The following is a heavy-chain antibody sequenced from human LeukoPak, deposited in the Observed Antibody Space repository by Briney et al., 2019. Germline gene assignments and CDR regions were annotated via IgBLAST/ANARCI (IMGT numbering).Heavy chain of an antibody. D-gene: IGHD1-26*01. CDR1: GFTFSSYA. CDR2: ISSNGGST. Sequence: PGGSLRLSCAASGFTFSSYAMHWVRQAPGKGLEYVSAISSNGGSTYYANSVKGRFTISRDNSKNTLYLQMGSLRAEDMAVYYYARRAGSYFGYWGQGTLVTVSS. V-gene: IGHV3-64*01. CDR3: ARRAGSYFGY. J-gene: IGHJ4*02.